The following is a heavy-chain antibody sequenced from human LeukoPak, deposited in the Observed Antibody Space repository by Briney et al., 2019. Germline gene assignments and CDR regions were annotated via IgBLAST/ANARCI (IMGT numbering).Heavy chain of an antibody. CDR3: ARGRQYYYDSSGYSHFDY. CDR1: GGTFSSYA. D-gene: IGHD3-22*01. J-gene: IGHJ4*02. V-gene: IGHV1-69*13. Sequence: GGPVKVSCKASGGTFSSYAISWVRQAPGQGLEWMGGIIPIFGTANYAQKCQGRVTITADESTSTAYMELSSLRSEDTAVYYCARGRQYYYDSSGYSHFDYWGQGTLVTVSS. CDR2: IIPIFGTA.